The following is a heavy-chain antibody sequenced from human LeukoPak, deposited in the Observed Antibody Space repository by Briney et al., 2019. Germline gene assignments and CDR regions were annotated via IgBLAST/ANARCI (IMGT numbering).Heavy chain of an antibody. CDR2: INHSGST. Sequence: SETLSLTCAVYGGSFSGYYWSWIRQPPGKGLEWIGEINHSGSTNYNPSLKSRVTISVDTSKNQFSLKLSSVTAADTAAYYCARARNDWRPNKYYFDYWGQGTLVTVSS. J-gene: IGHJ4*02. CDR1: GGSFSGYY. V-gene: IGHV4-34*01. D-gene: IGHD3-3*01. CDR3: ARARNDWRPNKYYFDY.